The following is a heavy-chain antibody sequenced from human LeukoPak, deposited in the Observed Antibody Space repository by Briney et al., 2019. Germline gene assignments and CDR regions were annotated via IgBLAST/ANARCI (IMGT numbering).Heavy chain of an antibody. CDR3: ARPLDYGDYDY. CDR2: INPNSGGT. CDR1: GYTFTSYG. J-gene: IGHJ4*02. Sequence: ASVKVSCKASGYTFTSYGISWVRQAPGQGLEWMGWINPNSGGTNYAQKFQGRVTMTRDTSISTAYMELSRLRSDDTAVYYCARPLDYGDYDYWGQGTLVTVSS. D-gene: IGHD4-17*01. V-gene: IGHV1-2*02.